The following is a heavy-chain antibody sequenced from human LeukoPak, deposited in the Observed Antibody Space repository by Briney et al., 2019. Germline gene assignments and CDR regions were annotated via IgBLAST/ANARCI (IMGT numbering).Heavy chain of an antibody. CDR3: ARDRGYYDSSGYLPFDY. D-gene: IGHD3-22*01. CDR2: INPSGGST. J-gene: IGHJ4*02. Sequence: ASVKVSCKASGYTFTSYYMHWVRQAPGQGLEWMGIINPSGGSTSYAQKFQGRVTMTRDTSTSTVYMELSSLRSEDTAVYYCARDRGYYDSSGYLPFDYWGQGTLVTVPS. V-gene: IGHV1-46*01. CDR1: GYTFTSYY.